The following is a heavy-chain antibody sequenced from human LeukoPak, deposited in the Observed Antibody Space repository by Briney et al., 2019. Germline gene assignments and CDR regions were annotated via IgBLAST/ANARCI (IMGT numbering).Heavy chain of an antibody. D-gene: IGHD1-26*01. CDR3: ARGRIVGCQSQNNNWFDP. Sequence: GASLKISCKGSGYSFTSYWFGWVRQLPGKGLEGMVVIYPDGYDTRYSPSFQGNVTIYADNSISTAYLQGSTQKASDAAVYLCARGRIVGCQSQNNNWFDPWGQENLDSVPS. J-gene: IGHJ5*02. CDR2: IYPDGYDT. CDR1: GYSFTSYW. V-gene: IGHV5-51*01.